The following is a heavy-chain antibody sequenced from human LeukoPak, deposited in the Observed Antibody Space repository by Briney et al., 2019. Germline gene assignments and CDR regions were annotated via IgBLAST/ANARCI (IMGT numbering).Heavy chain of an antibody. CDR2: ISGSGGST. D-gene: IGHD6-19*01. CDR1: GFTFSSYW. Sequence: PGGSLRLSCAASGFTFSSYWMSWVRQAPGKGLEWVSAISGSGGSTYYADSVKGRFTISRDNSKNTLYLQMNSLRAEDTAVYYCAKDHSSGWYVPVVYWGQGTLVTVSS. V-gene: IGHV3-23*01. CDR3: AKDHSSGWYVPVVY. J-gene: IGHJ4*02.